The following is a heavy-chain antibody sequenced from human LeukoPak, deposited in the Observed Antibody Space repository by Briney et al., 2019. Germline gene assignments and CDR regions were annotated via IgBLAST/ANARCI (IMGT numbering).Heavy chain of an antibody. CDR3: GRGSRETTMFYYYYMDV. J-gene: IGHJ6*03. CDR1: GFTFSSYG. D-gene: IGHD3-10*01. Sequence: GRSLRLSCAASGFTFSSYGMHWVRQAPGKGLEWVAGVIDSGSTTYSADSVKGRCTISRDDSKNTLYLHMNSLRVDDTAIYYCGRGSRETTMFYYYYMDVWGKGTTVIVSS. V-gene: IGHV3-30*12. CDR2: VIDSGSTT.